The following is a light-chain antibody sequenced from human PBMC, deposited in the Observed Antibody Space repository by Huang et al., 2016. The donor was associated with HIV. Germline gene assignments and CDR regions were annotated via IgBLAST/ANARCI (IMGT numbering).Light chain of an antibody. V-gene: IGKV1-39*01. CDR1: QSISSY. CDR2: AAS. Sequence: DIQMTQSPSSLSASVGDRVTITSRASQSISSYLNWYQQKPGKPPKLLIYAASSMQSEVTSRFSDSRSGTDFTLTISSLQPEDFATYYCQQSYSTPPWTFGQGTKVEIK. CDR3: QQSYSTPPWT. J-gene: IGKJ1*01.